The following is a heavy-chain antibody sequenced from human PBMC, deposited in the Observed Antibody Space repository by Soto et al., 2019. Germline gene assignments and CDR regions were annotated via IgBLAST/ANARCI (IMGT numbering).Heavy chain of an antibody. CDR1: GFTFSSYS. Sequence: EVQLVESGGGLVKPGGSLRLSCAASGFTFSSYSMNWVRQAPGKGLEWVSSISSSSSYIYYADSVKGRFTISRDNAKNSLYLQMTSLRAEHRAVYYGASVYGYYNPLDYWGQGTLVTGSS. J-gene: IGHJ4*02. CDR2: ISSSSSYI. V-gene: IGHV3-21*01. CDR3: ASVYGYYNPLDY. D-gene: IGHD4-17*01.